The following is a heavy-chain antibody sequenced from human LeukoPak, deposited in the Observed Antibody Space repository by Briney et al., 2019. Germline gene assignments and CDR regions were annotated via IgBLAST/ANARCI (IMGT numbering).Heavy chain of an antibody. CDR2: IHYSGST. CDR3: ARHDPGWYDT. V-gene: IGHV4-59*08. J-gene: IGHJ5*02. D-gene: IGHD7-27*01. CDR1: GGSISSYY. Sequence: SETLSLTCTVSGGSISSYYWSWIRQPPGKGLEWIGCIHYSGSTNYNPSLKSRATISVDTSKAHFSLKLSSATATDTAAYYCARHDPGWYDTWGQGTLVTASS.